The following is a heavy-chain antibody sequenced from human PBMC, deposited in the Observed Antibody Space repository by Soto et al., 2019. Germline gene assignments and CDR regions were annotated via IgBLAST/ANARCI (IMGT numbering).Heavy chain of an antibody. D-gene: IGHD3-22*01. Sequence: ASVKVSCKASGYSFATSGISWVRQAPGQGLEWMGWISAYNGNTNYEQKLQDRVTMTTDTSTSTAYLELRSLRSDDTAVYYCARAGHYYDSSGYATWGQGTLVTVSS. CDR1: GYSFATSG. V-gene: IGHV1-18*01. CDR3: ARAGHYYDSSGYAT. CDR2: ISAYNGNT. J-gene: IGHJ5*02.